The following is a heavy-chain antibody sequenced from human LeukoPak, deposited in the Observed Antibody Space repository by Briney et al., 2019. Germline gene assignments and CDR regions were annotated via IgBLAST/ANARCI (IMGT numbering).Heavy chain of an antibody. CDR2: VSGSGSHT. Sequence: PGGSLRLSCTASGFALRNYAMTWVRQAPGKGLEWVSSVSGSGSHTYYADSVKGRFTISRDNFKNTLYLQMNSLRAEDTAIYYCAKTTTLEYWAFDIWGRGTTVTVSS. V-gene: IGHV3-23*01. CDR3: AKTTTLEYWAFDI. J-gene: IGHJ3*02. CDR1: GFALRNYA. D-gene: IGHD2/OR15-2a*01.